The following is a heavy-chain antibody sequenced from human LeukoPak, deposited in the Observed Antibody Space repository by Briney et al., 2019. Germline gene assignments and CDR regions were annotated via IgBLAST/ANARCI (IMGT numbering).Heavy chain of an antibody. CDR1: GFTFSSYA. V-gene: IGHV3-23*01. D-gene: IGHD4-17*01. Sequence: PGGSLRLSCAASGFTFSSYAMSWVRQAPGKGLEWVSAISGSGGSTYYADSVKGRFTTSRDNSKNTLYLQMNSLRAEDTAVYYCAKDQGYGDYAAAYDYWGQGTLVTVSS. CDR2: ISGSGGST. J-gene: IGHJ4*02. CDR3: AKDQGYGDYAAAYDY.